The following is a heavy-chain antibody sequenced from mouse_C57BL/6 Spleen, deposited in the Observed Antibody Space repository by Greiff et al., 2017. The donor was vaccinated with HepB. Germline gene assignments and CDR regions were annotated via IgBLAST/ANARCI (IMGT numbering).Heavy chain of an antibody. Sequence: EVHLVESGGDLVKPGGSLKLSCAASGFTFSSYGMSWVRQTPDKRLEWVATISSGGSYTYYPDSVKGRFTISRDNAKNTLYLQMSSLKSEDTAMYYCARRWLLRGENYFDYWGQGTTLTVSS. V-gene: IGHV5-6*01. CDR1: GFTFSSYG. J-gene: IGHJ2*01. D-gene: IGHD2-3*01. CDR3: ARRWLLRGENYFDY. CDR2: ISSGGSYT.